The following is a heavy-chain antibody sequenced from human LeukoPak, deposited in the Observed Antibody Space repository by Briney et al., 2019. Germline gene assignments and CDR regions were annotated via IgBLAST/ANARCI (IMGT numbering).Heavy chain of an antibody. CDR3: AKVRWGSDNALDS. CDR1: GFTFSSYE. V-gene: IGHV3-48*03. CDR2: ISSSGSTI. D-gene: IGHD3-16*01. J-gene: IGHJ4*02. Sequence: GGSLRLSCAASGFTFSSYEMNWVRQAPGKGLEWVSYISSSGSTIYYADSVKGRFTISRDNSKNTLYLQMNSLRAEDTAVYYCAKVRWGSDNALDSWGQGTLVTASS.